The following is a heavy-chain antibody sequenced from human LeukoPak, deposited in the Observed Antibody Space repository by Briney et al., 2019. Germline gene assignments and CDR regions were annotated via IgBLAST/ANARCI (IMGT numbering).Heavy chain of an antibody. CDR2: ISAYNGNT. V-gene: IGHV1-18*01. CDR3: ARGLGGSWRWLRSDYYYYMDV. J-gene: IGHJ6*03. CDR1: GYTFTSYG. Sequence: ASVKVSCKASGYTFTSYGISWVRQAPGQGLEWMGWISAYNGNTNYAQKLQGRVTMTTDTSTSTAYMELRSLRSDDTAVYYCARGLGGSWRWLRSDYYYYMDVWGKGTTVTVSS. D-gene: IGHD5-12*01.